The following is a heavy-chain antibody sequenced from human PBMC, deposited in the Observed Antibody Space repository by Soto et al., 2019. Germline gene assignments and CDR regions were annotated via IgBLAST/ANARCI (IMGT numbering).Heavy chain of an antibody. Sequence: QVQLEQSGAEVKKPGSSVTISCKASGGTLSDHGVSWLRQAPGQDLEWVGGTIPVFNTANYAPKFQGRVTSAADKSTNIAYMELGSLRSDDTAFYYCARGVYGSGNYYTGPSAFDIWGQGTLVIVSS. CDR3: ARGVYGSGNYYTGPSAFDI. J-gene: IGHJ3*02. CDR1: GGTLSDHG. V-gene: IGHV1-69*06. D-gene: IGHD3-10*01. CDR2: TIPVFNTA.